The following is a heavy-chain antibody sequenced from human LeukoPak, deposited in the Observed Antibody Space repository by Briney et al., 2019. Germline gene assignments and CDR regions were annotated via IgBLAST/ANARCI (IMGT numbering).Heavy chain of an antibody. D-gene: IGHD3-16*01. CDR1: GFPFSSYG. CDR3: ATAGDDALDI. CDR2: ISYDGSNK. J-gene: IGHJ3*02. V-gene: IGHV3-30*03. Sequence: PGGSLRLSCAASGFPFSSYGMHWVRQAPGKGLEWVAVISYDGSNKYYADSVKGRFTISRDNSKNTLYLQMNSLRAEDTAVYYCATAGDDALDIWGQGTMVTVSS.